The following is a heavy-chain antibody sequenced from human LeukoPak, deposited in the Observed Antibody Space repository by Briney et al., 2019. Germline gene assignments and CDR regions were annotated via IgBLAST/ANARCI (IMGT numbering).Heavy chain of an antibody. Sequence: GGSLRLSCAASGFTVSSNYMSWVRQAPGKGLEWVSVIYSGGSTYYADSVKGRFTISRDNSKNTLYLQMNSLRAEDTAVYYCARDSPYGGGSYSAFDYWGQGTLVTVSS. J-gene: IGHJ4*02. CDR3: ARDSPYGGGSYSAFDY. CDR2: IYSGGST. CDR1: GFTVSSNY. D-gene: IGHD1-26*01. V-gene: IGHV3-53*01.